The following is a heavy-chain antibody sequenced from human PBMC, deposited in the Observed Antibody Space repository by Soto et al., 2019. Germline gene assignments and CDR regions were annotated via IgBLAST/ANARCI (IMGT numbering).Heavy chain of an antibody. D-gene: IGHD3-10*01. Sequence: QVQLVQSGAEVKKPGSSVKVSCKASGGTFSSYTISWVRQAPGQGLEWMGRIIPILGIANYAQKFQGRVTITADRSTSTAYMELSSLRSEDTAVYYCAYGDFAEYFQHWGQGTLVTVSS. CDR3: AYGDFAEYFQH. V-gene: IGHV1-69*02. CDR2: IIPILGIA. CDR1: GGTFSSYT. J-gene: IGHJ1*01.